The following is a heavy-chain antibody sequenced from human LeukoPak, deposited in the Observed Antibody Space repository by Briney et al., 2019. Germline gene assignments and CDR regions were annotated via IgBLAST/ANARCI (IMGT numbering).Heavy chain of an antibody. Sequence: ASVKVSCKASGYSFTGHYMHWVRQAPGQGLEWMGWINPKSGGTNYAQKFQGRVTMTRDTSISTAYMDMSSLRSDDTAVYYCARLLWFGESGFDAFDMWGQGTMVTVSS. J-gene: IGHJ3*02. V-gene: IGHV1-2*02. CDR3: ARLLWFGESGFDAFDM. CDR2: INPKSGGT. D-gene: IGHD3-10*01. CDR1: GYSFTGHY.